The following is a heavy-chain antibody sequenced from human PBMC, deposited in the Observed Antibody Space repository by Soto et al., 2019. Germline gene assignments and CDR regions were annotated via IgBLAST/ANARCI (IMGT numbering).Heavy chain of an antibody. CDR1: GFTFNSYG. V-gene: IGHV3-33*01. Sequence: QVQLVESGGGVVQPGRSLRLSCAASGFTFNSYGMHWVRQAPGKGLEWVAVIWYDGSNKYYGDSVKGRFTISRDNSKNTRYRQMNSLRAEDTAVYYCARDRPNSGFDYWGQGTLVTVSS. CDR3: ARDRPNSGFDY. J-gene: IGHJ4*02. CDR2: IWYDGSNK. D-gene: IGHD7-27*01.